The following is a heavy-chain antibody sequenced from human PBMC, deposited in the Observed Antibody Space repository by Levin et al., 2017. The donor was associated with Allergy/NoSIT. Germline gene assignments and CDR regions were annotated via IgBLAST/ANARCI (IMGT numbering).Heavy chain of an antibody. CDR1: GFTFSSYA. D-gene: IGHD4-17*01. CDR3: ASYGDATPWDYYYYMDG. CDR2: ISYDGSNK. Sequence: QAGGSLRLSCAASGFTFSSYAMHWVRQAPGKGLEWVAVISYDGSNKYYADSVKGRFTISRDNSKNTLYLQMNSLRAEDTAVYYCASYGDATPWDYYYYMDGWGKGTTVTVAS. J-gene: IGHJ6*03. V-gene: IGHV3-30-3*01.